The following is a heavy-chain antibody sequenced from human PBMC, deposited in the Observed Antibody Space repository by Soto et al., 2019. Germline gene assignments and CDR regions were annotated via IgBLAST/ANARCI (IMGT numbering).Heavy chain of an antibody. V-gene: IGHV4-34*01. CDR2: INHSGST. Sequence: QVQLQQWDAGLLKPSETLSLTCAVYGGSFSGYYWSWIRQPPGKGLEWIGEINHSGSTNYNPSLKSRVTISVDTSKNQFSLKLSSVTAADTAVYYCARSRNLRGYSYGYYGYWGQGTLVTVSS. J-gene: IGHJ4*02. D-gene: IGHD5-18*01. CDR1: GGSFSGYY. CDR3: ARSRNLRGYSYGYYGY.